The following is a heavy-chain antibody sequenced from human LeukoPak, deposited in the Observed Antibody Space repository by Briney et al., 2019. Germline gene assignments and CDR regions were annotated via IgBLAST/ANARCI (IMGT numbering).Heavy chain of an antibody. CDR2: ISAYDGNT. V-gene: IGHV1-18*01. CDR1: GYTFMSYG. D-gene: IGHD5-18*01. J-gene: IGHJ4*02. Sequence: ASVKVSCKASGYTFMSYGISWVRQAPGQGLEWMGWISAYDGNTNYVQKLQGRVTMTIDTSTSSAYMDLRSLRSDDTAVYYCARGDGYSYRKGVDRFDYWGQGTLVTVSS. CDR3: ARGDGYSYRKGVDRFDY.